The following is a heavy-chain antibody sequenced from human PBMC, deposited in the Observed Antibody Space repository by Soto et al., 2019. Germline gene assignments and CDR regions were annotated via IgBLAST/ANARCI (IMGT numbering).Heavy chain of an antibody. V-gene: IGHV2-5*01. Sequence: QITLKESGPTLVKPTQTLTLTCNFSGFSLSTGGLGVAWVLQPPGKALEWLTLIYWNGETRTSPSLENRLTVTKDASKNQVALTMTNMDPVDTATYYCAHLPPFAAYNLDYWGQGIRVTVSS. CDR2: IYWNGET. J-gene: IGHJ4*02. D-gene: IGHD1-20*01. CDR3: AHLPPFAAYNLDY. CDR1: GFSLSTGGLG.